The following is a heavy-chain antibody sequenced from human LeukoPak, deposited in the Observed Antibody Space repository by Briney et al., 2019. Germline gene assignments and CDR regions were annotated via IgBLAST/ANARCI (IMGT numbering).Heavy chain of an antibody. V-gene: IGHV4-30-2*01. CDR3: ARLSSSLEANYYYGMDV. CDR2: IYHSGST. Sequence: SETLSLTCAVSGGSISSGGYSWSWIRQPPGKGLEWIGYIYHSGSTYYNPSLKSRVTISVDRSKNQFSLRLSSVTAADTAVYYCARLSSSLEANYYYGMDVWGQGTTVTVSS. J-gene: IGHJ6*02. D-gene: IGHD6-13*01. CDR1: GGSISSGGYS.